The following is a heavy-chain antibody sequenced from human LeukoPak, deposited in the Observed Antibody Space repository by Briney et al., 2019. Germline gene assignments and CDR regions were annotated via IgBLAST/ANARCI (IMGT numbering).Heavy chain of an antibody. CDR3: ARHRSGWLQSSFDY. CDR1: SGSLTGYY. D-gene: IGHD5-24*01. CDR2: IYYSGSS. Sequence: PSETLSLTCTVSSGSLTGYYWGWIRQPPGKGLEWIGSIYYSGSSFDNPALKSRVTISVDTSKNQFSLKLSSVTAADTAVYYCARHRSGWLQSSFDYWGQGTLVTVSS. V-gene: IGHV4-39*01. J-gene: IGHJ4*02.